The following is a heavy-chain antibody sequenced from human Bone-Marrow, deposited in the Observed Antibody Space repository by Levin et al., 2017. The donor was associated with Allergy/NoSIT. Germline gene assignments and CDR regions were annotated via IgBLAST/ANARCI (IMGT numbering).Heavy chain of an antibody. V-gene: IGHV3-48*03. CDR3: AREGAYYFDH. Sequence: SCAASGFAFSSYEMHWVRQAPGKGLEWLSYISGSGSTIYYADSVKGRFTISRDNAKNSLYLQMNSLRAEDTAVYYCAREGAYYFDHWGQGTLVTVSS. CDR1: GFAFSSYE. CDR2: ISGSGSTI. J-gene: IGHJ4*02. D-gene: IGHD4/OR15-4a*01.